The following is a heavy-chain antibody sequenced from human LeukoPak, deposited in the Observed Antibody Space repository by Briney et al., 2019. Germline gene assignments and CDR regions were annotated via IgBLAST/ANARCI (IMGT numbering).Heavy chain of an antibody. J-gene: IGHJ5*02. CDR3: ARVKLSRSSGYSTNWFDP. CDR1: GYTFTSYY. CDR2: INPSGGST. D-gene: IGHD6-13*01. Sequence: ASVKVSCKASGYTFTSYYMHWVRQAPGQGLEWMGIINPSGGSTSYEQKFQGRVTMTRDTFTSTVYMELSSLRSEDTAVYYCARVKLSRSSGYSTNWFDPWGQGTLVTVSS. V-gene: IGHV1-46*01.